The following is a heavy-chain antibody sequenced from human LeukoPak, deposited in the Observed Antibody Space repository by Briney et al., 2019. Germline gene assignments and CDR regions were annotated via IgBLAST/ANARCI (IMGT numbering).Heavy chain of an antibody. CDR1: GYTFTGYY. J-gene: IGHJ6*03. D-gene: IGHD3-22*01. CDR3: ARDASYYYDSSGNYYYYYMDV. V-gene: IGHV1-2*02. Sequence: GASVKVSCKASGYTFTGYYMHWVRQAPGQGLEWMGWINPNSGGTNYAQKLQGRVTMTRDTSISTAYMELSRLRSDDTAVYYCARDASYYYDSSGNYYYYYMDVWGKGTTVTISS. CDR2: INPNSGGT.